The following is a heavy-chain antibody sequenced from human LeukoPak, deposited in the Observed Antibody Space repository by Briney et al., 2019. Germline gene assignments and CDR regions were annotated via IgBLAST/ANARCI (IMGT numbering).Heavy chain of an antibody. CDR1: GGSISSSNW. J-gene: IGHJ4*02. CDR3: AVSSSSWAIDY. Sequence: SETLSLTCAVSGGSISSSNWWSWVRQPPGKGLEWIGEIYHSGSTNYNPSLKSRVTISVDTSKNQFSLKLSSVTAADTAVYYCAVSSSSWAIDYWGQGTLVTVSS. V-gene: IGHV4-4*02. D-gene: IGHD6-13*01. CDR2: IYHSGST.